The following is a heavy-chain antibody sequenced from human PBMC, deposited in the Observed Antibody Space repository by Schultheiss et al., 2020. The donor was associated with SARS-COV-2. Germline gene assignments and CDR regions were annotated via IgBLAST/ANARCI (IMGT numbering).Heavy chain of an antibody. J-gene: IGHJ4*02. CDR1: GFTFDDYA. Sequence: GGSLRLSCAASGFTFDDYAMHWVRQAPGKGLEWVAVIWYDGSNKYYADSVKGRFTISRDNSKNTLYLQMNSLRAEDTAVYYCAKGYSSSWFFDYWGQGTLVTVSS. V-gene: IGHV3-30*02. D-gene: IGHD6-13*01. CDR3: AKGYSSSWFFDY. CDR2: IWYDGSNK.